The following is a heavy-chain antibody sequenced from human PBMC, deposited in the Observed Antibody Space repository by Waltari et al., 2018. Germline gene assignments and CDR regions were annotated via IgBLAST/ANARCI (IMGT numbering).Heavy chain of an antibody. V-gene: IGHV1-69*02. CDR3: ARTLYSSGWYPGGY. D-gene: IGHD6-19*01. CDR1: GGTFSSYT. Sequence: QVQLVQSGAEVKKPGSSVKVSCKASGGTFSSYTISWVRQAPGQGLEWMGRISPILGKANYSQKFQGRVTITADKSTSTAYMELSSLRSEDTAVYYCARTLYSSGWYPGGYWGQGTLVTVSS. CDR2: ISPILGKA. J-gene: IGHJ4*02.